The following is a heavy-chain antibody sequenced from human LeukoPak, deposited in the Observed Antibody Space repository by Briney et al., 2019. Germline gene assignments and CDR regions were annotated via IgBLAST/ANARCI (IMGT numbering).Heavy chain of an antibody. CDR2: IYYSGST. CDR3: AREGTAGTDLNWFDP. CDR1: GGSISSYY. J-gene: IGHJ5*02. Sequence: SETLSLTCTVSGGSISSYYWSWIRQPPGKGLEWIGYIYYSGSTNYNPSLKSRVTISVDTSKNQFSLKLSSVTAADTAVYYCAREGTAGTDLNWFDPWGQGTLVTVSS. D-gene: IGHD1-1*01. V-gene: IGHV4-59*01.